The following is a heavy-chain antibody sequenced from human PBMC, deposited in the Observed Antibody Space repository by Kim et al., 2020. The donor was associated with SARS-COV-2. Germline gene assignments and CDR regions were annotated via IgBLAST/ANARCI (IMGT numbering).Heavy chain of an antibody. J-gene: IGHJ4*02. CDR2: IHTNTGNP. CDR1: GYTFTSYA. V-gene: IGHV7-4-1*02. Sequence: ASVKVSCKASGYTFTSYAMSWVRQAPGQGLEWMGWIHTNTGNPTYAQGFTGRFVFSLDTSVSTAYLQISSLKADDTAVYYCVRLPIWGQGTLVTVSS. CDR3: VRLPI.